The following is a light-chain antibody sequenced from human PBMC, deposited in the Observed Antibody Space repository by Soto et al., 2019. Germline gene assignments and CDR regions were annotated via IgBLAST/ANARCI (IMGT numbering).Light chain of an antibody. V-gene: IGKV3-20*01. J-gene: IGKJ1*01. CDR1: QSVDTTF. CDR3: QQYMSSVT. Sequence: EIVLTQSPGSLSLSPGQRATLSCRASQSVDTTFFAWYQKKPGQAPRLLIQGSSKRATGIPDMFSGSGSGTDFTLIISRLEPEDFAVYYCQQYMSSVTFGQGTKVEIK. CDR2: GSS.